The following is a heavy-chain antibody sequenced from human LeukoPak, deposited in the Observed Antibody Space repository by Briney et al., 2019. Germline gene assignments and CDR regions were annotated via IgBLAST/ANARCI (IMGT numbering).Heavy chain of an antibody. V-gene: IGHV1-2*02. D-gene: IGHD4-17*01. J-gene: IGHJ6*03. CDR3: ARAADGDDWDYYYMDV. Sequence: GASVKVSCKASGGTFSSYAISWVRQAPGQGLEWMGWINPNSGGTNYAQKFQGRVTMTRDTSISTAYMELSRLRSDDTAVYYCARAADGDDWDYYYMDVWGKGTTVTVSS. CDR1: GGTFSSYA. CDR2: INPNSGGT.